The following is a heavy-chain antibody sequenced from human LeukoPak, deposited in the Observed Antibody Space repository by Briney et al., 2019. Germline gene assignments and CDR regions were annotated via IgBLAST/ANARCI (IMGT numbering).Heavy chain of an antibody. V-gene: IGHV4-39*01. CDR1: GGSISSSAYC. D-gene: IGHD2-2*01. J-gene: IGHJ4*02. CDR2: IYNSGST. CDR3: ARPMPHLRSFYFNY. Sequence: TSETLSLTCTVSGGSISSSAYCWGWVRQPPGKGLEWIGTIYNSGSTYFNPSLKSRVTISVDTSKNQFSLKLNSVTAADTAVYYCARPMPHLRSFYFNYWGQGTLVTVSS.